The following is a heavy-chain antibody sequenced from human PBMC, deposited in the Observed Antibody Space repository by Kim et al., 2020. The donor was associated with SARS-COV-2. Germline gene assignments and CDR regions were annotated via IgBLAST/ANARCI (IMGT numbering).Heavy chain of an antibody. CDR2: IYYSGST. V-gene: IGHV4-39*01. CDR1: GGSISSSSYY. CDR3: ARRGFRELLGYYYYMD. Sequence: SETLSLTCTVSGGSISSSSYYWGWIRQPPGKGLEWIGSIYYSGSTYYNPSLKSRVTISVDTSKNQFSLKLSSVTAADTAVYYCARRGFRELLGYYYYMD. J-gene: IGHJ6*03. D-gene: IGHD3-10*01.